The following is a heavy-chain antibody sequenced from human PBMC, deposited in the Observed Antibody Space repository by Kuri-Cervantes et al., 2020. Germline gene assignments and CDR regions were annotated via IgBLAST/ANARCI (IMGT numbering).Heavy chain of an antibody. Sequence: SVKVSCKASGGTFSSYAISWVRQAPGQGLEWMGGIIPIFGTANYAQKSQGRVTITTDESTGTAYMELSSLRSEDTAVYYCAIRTQYSFGLYLGFCPLDYWGQGTLVTVSS. CDR2: IIPIFGTA. D-gene: IGHD5-18*01. V-gene: IGHV1-69*05. CDR1: GGTFSSYA. J-gene: IGHJ4*02. CDR3: AIRTQYSFGLYLGFCPLDY.